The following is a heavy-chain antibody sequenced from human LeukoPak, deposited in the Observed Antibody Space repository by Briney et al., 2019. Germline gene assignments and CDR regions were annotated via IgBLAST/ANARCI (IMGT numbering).Heavy chain of an antibody. D-gene: IGHD3-10*01. J-gene: IGHJ6*03. CDR2: ISGSGGST. CDR3: AKDGRSGWFGELSLYYYYYYMDV. Sequence: PGGSLRLSCAASGFTFSSYAMSWVRQAPGKGLEWVSAISGSGGSTYYADSVKGRFTISRDNSKNTLYLQMNSLRAEDTAVYYCAKDGRSGWFGELSLYYYYYYMDVWGKGTTVTISS. CDR1: GFTFSSYA. V-gene: IGHV3-23*01.